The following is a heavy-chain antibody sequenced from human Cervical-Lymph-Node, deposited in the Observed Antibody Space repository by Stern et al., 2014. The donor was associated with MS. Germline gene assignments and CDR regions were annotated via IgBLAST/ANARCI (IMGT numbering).Heavy chain of an antibody. D-gene: IGHD6-19*01. CDR3: AREVAGHRLGMMDV. Sequence: QVQLVQYGAEVKKPGASVQGSCKASGYTFTTYYMHWVRQAPGQGLEWMGIINPSGGSTRYAQKFQGRVTMTRDTSTSTVYMELSSLRSEDTAVYYCAREVAGHRLGMMDVWGQGTTVTVSS. CDR2: INPSGGST. CDR1: GYTFTTYY. V-gene: IGHV1-46*01. J-gene: IGHJ6*02.